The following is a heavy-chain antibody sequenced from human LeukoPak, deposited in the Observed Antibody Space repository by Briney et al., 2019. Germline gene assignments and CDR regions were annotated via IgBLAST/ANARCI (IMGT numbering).Heavy chain of an antibody. CDR1: GFTFSSFW. CDR3: ARDTRCDWYGLIDY. J-gene: IGHJ4*02. Sequence: PGGSLRLSCAASGFTFSSFWMSWVRQAPGKGLEWVDNINQDGSEKYYVDPVKGRFTISRDNAKNSLYLQMNSLRAEDTAVYYSARDTRCDWYGLIDYWGQGTLVTVSP. D-gene: IGHD6-19*01. V-gene: IGHV3-7*01. CDR2: INQDGSEK.